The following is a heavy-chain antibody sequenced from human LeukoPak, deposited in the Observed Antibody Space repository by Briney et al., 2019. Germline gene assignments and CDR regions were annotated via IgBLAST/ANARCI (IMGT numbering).Heavy chain of an antibody. CDR3: AKGGYYYDSSGYWLDY. Sequence: GGSLRLSCAASGFTFSSYGMHWVRQAPGKGLEWVAVISYDGSNKYYADSVKGRFTISRDNSKNTLYLQMNSLRAEDTAVYYCAKGGYYYDSSGYWLDYWGQGTLVAVSS. J-gene: IGHJ4*02. V-gene: IGHV3-30*18. CDR1: GFTFSSYG. CDR2: ISYDGSNK. D-gene: IGHD3-22*01.